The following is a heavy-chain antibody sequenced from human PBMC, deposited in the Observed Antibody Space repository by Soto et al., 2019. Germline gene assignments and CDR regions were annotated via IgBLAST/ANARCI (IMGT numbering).Heavy chain of an antibody. CDR2: IYGGGTT. V-gene: IGHV3-53*01. CDR1: GFTVSSKY. CDR3: VQTTGWPGFDF. J-gene: IGHJ4*02. Sequence: EVQLVESGGGLIQPGGSLRLSCAASGFTVSSKYMTWVRQAPGKGLEWVSVIYGGGTTYYADSVKGRFTISRDNSKHTLYLQVNSLRAEDTAVYYCVQTTGWPGFDFWGQGTLVTVSS. D-gene: IGHD6-19*01.